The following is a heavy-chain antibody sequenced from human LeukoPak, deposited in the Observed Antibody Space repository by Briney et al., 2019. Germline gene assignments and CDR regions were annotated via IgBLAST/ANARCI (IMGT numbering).Heavy chain of an antibody. J-gene: IGHJ4*02. Sequence: GGSLRLSCAASGIAVISNYMSWVRRPPGKGLEWVSFISINTDTFYADSVRGRFTISRDSSKNTLFLQMNSLRDEDSAVYYCAIAQSWDELFDSWGQGTLVTVSS. D-gene: IGHD1-26*01. CDR1: GIAVISNY. V-gene: IGHV3-53*01. CDR2: ISINTDT. CDR3: AIAQSWDELFDS.